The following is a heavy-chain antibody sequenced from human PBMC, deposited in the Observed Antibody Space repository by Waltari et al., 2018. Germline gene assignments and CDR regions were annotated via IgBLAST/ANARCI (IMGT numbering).Heavy chain of an antibody. CDR1: GFTFSSYA. CDR3: AREAVAGKTHKPFDY. CDR2: ISYDGSNK. J-gene: IGHJ4*02. V-gene: IGHV3-30*04. Sequence: GFTFSSYAMHWVRQAPGKGLEWVAVISYDGSNKYYADSVKGRLTISRDNSKNTLYLQMNSLRAEDTAVYYCAREAVAGKTHKPFDYWGQGTLVTVSS. D-gene: IGHD6-19*01.